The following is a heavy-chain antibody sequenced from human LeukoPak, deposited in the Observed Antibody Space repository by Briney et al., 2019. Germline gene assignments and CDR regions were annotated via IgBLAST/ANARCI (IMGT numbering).Heavy chain of an antibody. Sequence: GGSLRLSCAASGFTFSSYGMSWVRQAPGKGLEWVSAISGSGGSTYYADSVKGRFTISRDNSKNTLYLQMNSLRAEDTAVYYCASHPGLRYFDWQWGFDYWGQGTLVTVSS. V-gene: IGHV3-23*01. CDR1: GFTFSSYG. D-gene: IGHD3-9*01. J-gene: IGHJ4*02. CDR2: ISGSGGST. CDR3: ASHPGLRYFDWQWGFDY.